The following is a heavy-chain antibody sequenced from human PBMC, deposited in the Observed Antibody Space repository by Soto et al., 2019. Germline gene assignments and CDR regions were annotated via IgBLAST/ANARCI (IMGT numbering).Heavy chain of an antibody. CDR1: GDSITSYF. D-gene: IGHD3-10*01. J-gene: IGHJ6*02. V-gene: IGHV4-59*12. CDR2: IYHSGST. Sequence: SETLSLTCTVSGDSITSYFWSWIRQPPGKALEWIGDIYHSGSTDYNPSLKSRVTISVDTSKNQFSLKLSSVTAADTAVYYCARATRFGDSFNGMDVWGQGTTVTVSS. CDR3: ARATRFGDSFNGMDV.